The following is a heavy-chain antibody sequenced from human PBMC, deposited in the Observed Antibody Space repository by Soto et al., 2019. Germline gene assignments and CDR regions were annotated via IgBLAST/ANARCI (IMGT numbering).Heavy chain of an antibody. CDR1: GFTVSSNY. CDR2: IYSGGST. D-gene: IGHD3-3*01. CDR3: ASHSVLRFLEWSQTRAFDP. Sequence: PGGSLRLSCAASGFTVSSNYMSWVRQAPGKGLEWVSVIYSGGSTYYADSVKGRFTISRDNSKNTLYLQMSSLRAEDTAVYYCASHSVLRFLEWSQTRAFDPWGQGTLVTVSS. V-gene: IGHV3-66*04. J-gene: IGHJ5*02.